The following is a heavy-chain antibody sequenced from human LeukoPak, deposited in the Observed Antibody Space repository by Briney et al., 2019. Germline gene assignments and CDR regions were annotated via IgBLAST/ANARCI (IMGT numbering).Heavy chain of an antibody. CDR2: IYHSGST. Sequence: SETLSLTCAVSGYSISSGYYWGWIRQPPGKGLEWIGSIYHSGSTSYNPSLKSRVTISVDTSKNQFSLKLSSVTAADTAVYYCARLNDYGGNAGDYWGQGTLVTVSS. V-gene: IGHV4-38-2*01. D-gene: IGHD4-23*01. CDR3: ARLNDYGGNAGDY. J-gene: IGHJ4*02. CDR1: GYSISSGYY.